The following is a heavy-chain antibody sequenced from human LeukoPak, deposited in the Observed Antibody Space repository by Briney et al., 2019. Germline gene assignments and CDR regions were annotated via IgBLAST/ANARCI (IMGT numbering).Heavy chain of an antibody. CDR1: GGSISSSSHY. Sequence: SETLSLTCSVSGGSISSSSHYWGWVRQSPGKGLEWIASIYYSGSAYYNPSLKSRVTISVDMSKNQFSLNLASVTATDTSVYYCARHGMMHPSRNLYKSGRFLYWGPGTLVTVSP. CDR3: ARHGMMHPSRNLYKSGRFLY. J-gene: IGHJ4*02. V-gene: IGHV4-39*01. CDR2: IYYSGSA. D-gene: IGHD6-19*01.